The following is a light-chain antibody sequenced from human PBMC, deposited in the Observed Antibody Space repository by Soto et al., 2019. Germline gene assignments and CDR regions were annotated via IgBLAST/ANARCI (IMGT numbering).Light chain of an antibody. V-gene: IGLV2-14*03. CDR1: SSDVGGYNY. CDR3: TSYTSSNSLYV. J-gene: IGLJ1*01. CDR2: DVN. Sequence: QSVLAQPASVSGSPGQSITISCTGTSSDVGGYNYVSWYQQLPGKAHKLIIYDVNNRPSGVSNRFSASKSANAASLTISGLQAEDEADYYCTSYTSSNSLYVFGTGTKVTVL.